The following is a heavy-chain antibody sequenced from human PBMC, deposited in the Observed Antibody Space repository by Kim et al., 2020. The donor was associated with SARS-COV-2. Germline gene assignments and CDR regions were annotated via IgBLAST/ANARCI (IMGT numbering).Heavy chain of an antibody. Sequence: GGSLRLSCAASGFTFSSYGMHWVRQAPGKGLEWVAVISYDGSNKYYADSVKGRFTISRDNSKKTLYLQMNSLRAEDTAVYYCVKDGPIRDHRYYYYYGM. CDR2: ISYDGSNK. J-gene: IGHJ6*01. D-gene: IGHD2-21*01. CDR3: VKDGPIRDHRYYYYYGM. V-gene: IGHV3-30*18. CDR1: GFTFSSYG.